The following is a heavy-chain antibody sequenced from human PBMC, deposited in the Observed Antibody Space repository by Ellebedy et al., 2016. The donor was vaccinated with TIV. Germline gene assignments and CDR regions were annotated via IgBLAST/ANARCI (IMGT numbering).Heavy chain of an antibody. CDR1: GYIFTSYW. Sequence: PGGSLRLSCKGSGYIFTSYWIGWVRQMPGKGLEWMTIIHPGYSDTRYSPSFQGQVTISADKSNSIMYLQWSSLKASDSAMYYCARRGYDWYFDLWGRGTLVTVSS. D-gene: IGHD5-18*01. J-gene: IGHJ2*01. CDR3: ARRGYDWYFDL. CDR2: IHPGYSDT. V-gene: IGHV5-51*01.